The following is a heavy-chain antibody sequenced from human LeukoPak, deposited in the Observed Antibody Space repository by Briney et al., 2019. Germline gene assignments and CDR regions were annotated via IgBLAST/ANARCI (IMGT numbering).Heavy chain of an antibody. V-gene: IGHV3-23*01. CDR1: GFTFSSYG. Sequence: GGTLRLSCAASGFTFSSYGMSWVRQAPGKGLEWVSAISGSGGSTYYADSVKGRFTISRDNSKNTLYLQMNSLRAEDTAVYYCAKAGNYGDNYFDYWGQGTPVTVSS. D-gene: IGHD4-17*01. CDR2: ISGSGGST. CDR3: AKAGNYGDNYFDY. J-gene: IGHJ4*02.